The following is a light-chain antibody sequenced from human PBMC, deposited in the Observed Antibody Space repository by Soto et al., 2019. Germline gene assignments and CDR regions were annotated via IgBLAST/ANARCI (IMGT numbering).Light chain of an antibody. V-gene: IGKV3-11*01. Sequence: EIVLTQSPATLSLSPGERATLSCRASQSVGTFFAWYQQKPGQAPRLLIYDASNRATGIPPRFSGSGSGTDFTLTISSLEPEDFAVYYCQQCNNWPQWTFGQRPTVDIK. CDR1: QSVGTF. CDR2: DAS. CDR3: QQCNNWPQWT. J-gene: IGKJ1*01.